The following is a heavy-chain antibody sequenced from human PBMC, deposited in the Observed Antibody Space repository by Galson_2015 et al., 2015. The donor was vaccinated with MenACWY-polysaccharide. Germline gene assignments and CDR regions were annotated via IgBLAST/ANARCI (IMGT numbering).Heavy chain of an antibody. J-gene: IGHJ6*01. V-gene: IGHV3-21*04. CDR1: GFTFSTYG. Sequence: SLRLSCAGSGFTFSTYGMNWVRQAPGKGLEWVSSIRSDASSTYYADSVKGRFTISLDTSQNQYSLKLKSVTAADTAVYYCARGRGQ. CDR2: IRSDASST. CDR3: ARG.